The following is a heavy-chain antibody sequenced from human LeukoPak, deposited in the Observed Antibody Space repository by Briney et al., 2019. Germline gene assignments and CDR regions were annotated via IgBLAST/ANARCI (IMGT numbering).Heavy chain of an antibody. CDR1: GFILSTHG. J-gene: IGHJ4*02. Sequence: SGGSLRLSCAASGFILSTHGMHWVRQAPGKGLEWVAGMWCDGSREDYADSVKGRLTISRDMSKNTLNLQMNSLRVEDTAMFYCARDLSFGSLDFRGQGTLVTVSS. D-gene: IGHD1-26*01. CDR3: ARDLSFGSLDF. CDR2: MWCDGSRE. V-gene: IGHV3-33*01.